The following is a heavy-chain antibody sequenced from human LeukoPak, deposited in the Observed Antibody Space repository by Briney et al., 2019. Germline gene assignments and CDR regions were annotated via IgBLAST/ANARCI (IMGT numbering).Heavy chain of an antibody. V-gene: IGHV3-30*02. CDR3: AKGGDTRMVTDY. Sequence: PGGSLRLSCAASGFTFSSYGMHWVRQAPGKGLEWVAFIRYDGSNKYFADSVKGRFTISRDNSKNTLYLQMNSLRAEDTAVYYCAKGGDTRMVTDYWGQGTLVTVSS. D-gene: IGHD5-18*01. J-gene: IGHJ4*02. CDR1: GFTFSSYG. CDR2: IRYDGSNK.